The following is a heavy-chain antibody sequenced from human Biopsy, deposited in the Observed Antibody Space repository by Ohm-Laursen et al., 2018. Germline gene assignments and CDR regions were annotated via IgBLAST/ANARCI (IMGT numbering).Heavy chain of an antibody. CDR2: ISSGGTTI. CDR3: ARDTRWSPYHMDV. Sequence: SLSLSCSAFGFPFTDYYMRWSRMAPAPGLEWVSYISSGGTTIYYADSVKGRFTISRDNAKNSLYLQMNSLRADDTAVYYCARDTRWSPYHMDVWGQGTTVTVSS. V-gene: IGHV3-11*01. D-gene: IGHD4-23*01. J-gene: IGHJ6*02. CDR1: GFPFTDYY.